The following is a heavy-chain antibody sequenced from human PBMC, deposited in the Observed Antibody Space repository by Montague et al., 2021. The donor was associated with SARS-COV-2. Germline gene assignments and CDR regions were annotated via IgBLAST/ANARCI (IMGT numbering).Heavy chain of an antibody. V-gene: IGHV3-9*01. Sequence: SLRLSCAASGFTFDDYAMHWVRQAPGKGLEWVSGISWNSGSIGYADSVKGRFTISRDNAKNSLYLQMNSLRAEDTALYYCAKDMGSSGSGPYGMDVWGQGTTVTVSS. CDR1: GFTFDDYA. CDR2: ISWNSGSI. D-gene: IGHD3-10*01. CDR3: AKDMGSSGSGPYGMDV. J-gene: IGHJ6*02.